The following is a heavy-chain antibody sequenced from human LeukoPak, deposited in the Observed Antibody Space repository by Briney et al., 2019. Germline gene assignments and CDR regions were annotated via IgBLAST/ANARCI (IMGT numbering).Heavy chain of an antibody. V-gene: IGHV4-38-2*01. D-gene: IGHD4-17*01. CDR1: GYSISSGYY. J-gene: IGHJ4*02. CDR2: IYHSGST. Sequence: SETLSLTCAVSGYSISSGYYWGWIRPPPGKGLEWIGRIYHSGSTYYNPSLKSRVTISVDTSKNQFSLKLSSVTAADTAVYYCARVDSGSLVTTSYYFDYWGQGTLVTVSS. CDR3: ARVDSGSLVTTSYYFDY.